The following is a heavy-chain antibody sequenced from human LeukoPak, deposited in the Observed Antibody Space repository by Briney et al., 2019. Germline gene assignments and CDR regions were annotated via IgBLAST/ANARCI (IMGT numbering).Heavy chain of an antibody. D-gene: IGHD4-17*01. CDR1: GGSISSTTYY. Sequence: TSETLSLTCSGFGGSISSTTYYWVWIRQPPGKRLECIASIHYTGRAYYNPSLKSRVTISADTSKNHFSLKLSSVTAADTAVYYCARHFDNGDYKKTFDIWGQGTMVTVSS. J-gene: IGHJ3*02. V-gene: IGHV4-39*01. CDR3: ARHFDNGDYKKTFDI. CDR2: IHYTGRA.